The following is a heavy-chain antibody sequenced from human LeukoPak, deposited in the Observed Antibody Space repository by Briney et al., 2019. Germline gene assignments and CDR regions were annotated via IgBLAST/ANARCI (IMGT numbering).Heavy chain of an antibody. CDR3: ARALRDFWGSFDY. CDR2: IYYSGST. J-gene: IGHJ4*02. V-gene: IGHV4-59*01. Sequence: PSETLSLTCTVSGGSISSYYWSWIRQPPGKGLEWIGYIYYSGSTYYNPSLKSRVTISVDTSKNQFSLKLSSVTAADTAVYYCARALRDFWGSFDYWGQGSLVTVSS. D-gene: IGHD3-3*01. CDR1: GGSISSYY.